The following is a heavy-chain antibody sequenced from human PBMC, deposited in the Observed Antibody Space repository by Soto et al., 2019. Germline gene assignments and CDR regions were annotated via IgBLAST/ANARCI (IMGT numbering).Heavy chain of an antibody. CDR1: GFTFSSYD. Sequence: EVQLVESGGGLVQPGGSLRLSCAASGFTFSSYDMHWVRQVTGKGLEWVSAIGAAGDTYYPDSVKGRFTISRENAKHSLYLQMNSLRAEDTAVYYCASGGWGSSWYEGGSRIDYWGQGTLVTVSS. V-gene: IGHV3-13*01. CDR2: IGAAGDT. J-gene: IGHJ4*02. D-gene: IGHD6-13*01. CDR3: ASGGWGSSWYEGGSRIDY.